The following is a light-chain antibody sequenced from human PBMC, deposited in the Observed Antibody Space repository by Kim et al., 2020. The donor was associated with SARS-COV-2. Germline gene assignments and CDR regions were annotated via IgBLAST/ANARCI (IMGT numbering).Light chain of an antibody. Sequence: SQGEGATLSCRASQSVSSSLAWYQQKPGQAPRLLMHGASTRATGIPARFSATGSGTEITLTISCLQSDDCATYYCQQYYSWPPLTFGGGTKVDIK. CDR3: QQYYSWPPLT. CDR1: QSVSSS. CDR2: GAS. V-gene: IGKV3-15*01. J-gene: IGKJ4*01.